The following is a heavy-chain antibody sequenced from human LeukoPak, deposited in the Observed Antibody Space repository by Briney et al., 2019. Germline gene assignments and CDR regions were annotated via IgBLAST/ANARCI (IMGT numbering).Heavy chain of an antibody. V-gene: IGHV3-48*03. CDR1: GFTFSSYE. J-gene: IGHJ4*02. Sequence: PGGSLRLSCAASGFTFSSYEMHWVRQAPGKGLGWVSYISSDGNTVYYEDSVKGRFTISRDNAKNSLYLQMNSLRAEDTAVYYCAREIKYSSGGYDYWGQGTLVTVSS. D-gene: IGHD6-19*01. CDR2: ISSDGNTV. CDR3: AREIKYSSGGYDY.